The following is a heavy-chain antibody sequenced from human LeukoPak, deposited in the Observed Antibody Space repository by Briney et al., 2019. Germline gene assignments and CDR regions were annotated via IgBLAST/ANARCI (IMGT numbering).Heavy chain of an antibody. CDR3: ATHHISSSSGYYYYYYMDV. Sequence: ASVKVSCKASGGTFSSYAISWVRQAPGQGLEWMGGIIPIFGTANYAQKFQGRVTITTDESTSTAYMELSSLRSEDTAVYYCATHHISSSSGYYYYYYMDVWGKGTMVTVSS. CDR1: GGTFSSYA. J-gene: IGHJ6*03. V-gene: IGHV1-69*05. D-gene: IGHD6-6*01. CDR2: IIPIFGTA.